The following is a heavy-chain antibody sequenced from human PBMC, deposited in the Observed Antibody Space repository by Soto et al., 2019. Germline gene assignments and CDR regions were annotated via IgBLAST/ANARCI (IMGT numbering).Heavy chain of an antibody. D-gene: IGHD1-1*01. Sequence: QVQLVQSGAEVKKPGASVKVSCKASGYTFSDHDINWVRQASGQGPEWLGWMNPNSGDTGYAQNFQGRVTMTRDTSKRTAYMELSSLRSEDPAVYYCAGVGGNWSDDNSDYWGQGTLVIFFS. CDR2: MNPNSGDT. CDR1: GYTFSDHD. CDR3: AGVGGNWSDDNSDY. J-gene: IGHJ4*02. V-gene: IGHV1-8*01.